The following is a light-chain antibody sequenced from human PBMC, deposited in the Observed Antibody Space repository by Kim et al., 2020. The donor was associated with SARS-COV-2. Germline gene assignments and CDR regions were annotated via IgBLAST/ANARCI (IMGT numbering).Light chain of an antibody. V-gene: IGKV3-11*01. Sequence: LSPEERATLACRASQSVSSYLASYQQKPGQAPRLLSYDASTRATGIPARFSGSGSGKDFTLTISSLEPEDFAVYYCQQRSNWPITFGQGTRLEIK. CDR3: QQRSNWPIT. CDR1: QSVSSY. CDR2: DAS. J-gene: IGKJ5*01.